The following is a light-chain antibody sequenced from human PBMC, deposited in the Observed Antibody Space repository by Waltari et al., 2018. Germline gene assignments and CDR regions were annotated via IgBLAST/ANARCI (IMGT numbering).Light chain of an antibody. J-gene: IGKJ1*01. CDR3: QQYGSSPQT. CDR2: GAF. V-gene: IGKV3-20*01. Sequence: SSRARHGVSSVYSDWYQEKPGPSPRRRSYGAFSRATGIPDRFSGRGSGTDVTLTISRLEPKDFAVYYCQQYGSSPQTFGQGTKVEIK. CDR1: HGVSSVY.